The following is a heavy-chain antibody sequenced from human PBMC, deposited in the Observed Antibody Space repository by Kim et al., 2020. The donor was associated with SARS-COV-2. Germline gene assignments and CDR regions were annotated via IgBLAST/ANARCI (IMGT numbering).Heavy chain of an antibody. V-gene: IGHV2-5*02. CDR2: IFWDDDK. Sequence: SGPTLVKPTQTLTLTCTFSGFSLTTSGVNVGWIRQPPGKALEWLALIFWDDDKRYRSSLKGRLTITKDTSKNQVVLTMTNMDPVDTATYYCAHRPGRGACDNWDEGTMVTVAS. CDR1: GFSLTTSGVN. CDR3: AHRPGRGACDN. J-gene: IGHJ3*02.